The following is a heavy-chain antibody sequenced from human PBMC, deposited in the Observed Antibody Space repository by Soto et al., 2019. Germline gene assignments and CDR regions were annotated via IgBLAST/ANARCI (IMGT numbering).Heavy chain of an antibody. CDR1: GGSISSSSYY. CDR3: AGVAAAGRRPNWFDP. J-gene: IGHJ5*02. V-gene: IGHV4-39*01. Sequence: PSETLSLTCTVSGGSISSSSYYWGWIRQPPGKGLEWIGSIYYSGSTYYNPSLKSRVTISVDTSKNQFSLKLSSVTAADTAVYYCAGVAAAGRRPNWFDPWGQGTLVTVSS. CDR2: IYYSGST. D-gene: IGHD6-13*01.